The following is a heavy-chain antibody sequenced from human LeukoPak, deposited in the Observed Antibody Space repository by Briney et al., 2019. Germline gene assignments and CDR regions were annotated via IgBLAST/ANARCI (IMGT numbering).Heavy chain of an antibody. J-gene: IGHJ4*02. CDR2: IIPIFGTA. Sequence: GASVKVSCKASGGTFSSYAISWVRQAPGQGLEWMGGIIPIFGTANYAQKFQGRVTITADESTSTAYMELSSLRSEDTAVYYCATQITGTPHQTPEGVWGQGTLVTVSS. V-gene: IGHV1-69*01. CDR1: GGTFSSYA. D-gene: IGHD1/OR15-1a*01. CDR3: ATQITGTPHQTPEGV.